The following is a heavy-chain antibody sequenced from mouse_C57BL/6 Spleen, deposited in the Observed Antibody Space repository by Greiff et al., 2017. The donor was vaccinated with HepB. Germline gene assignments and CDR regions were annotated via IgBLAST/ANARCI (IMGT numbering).Heavy chain of an antibody. D-gene: IGHD4-1*01. Sequence: EVQLQESGGGLVKPGGSLKLSCAASGFTFSDYGMHWVRQAPEKGLEWVAYISSGSSTIYYADTVKGRFTISRDNAKNTLFLQMTSLRSEDTAMYYCARGDSLDYYAMDYWGQGTSVTVSS. V-gene: IGHV5-17*01. CDR1: GFTFSDYG. CDR2: ISSGSSTI. CDR3: ARGDSLDYYAMDY. J-gene: IGHJ4*01.